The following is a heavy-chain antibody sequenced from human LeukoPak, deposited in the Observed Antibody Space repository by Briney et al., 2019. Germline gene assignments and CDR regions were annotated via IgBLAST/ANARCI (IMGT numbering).Heavy chain of an antibody. CDR2: ISSSGSTI. D-gene: IGHD3/OR15-3a*01. V-gene: IGHV3-48*03. J-gene: IGHJ4*02. CDR3: ARGAFRTGDFDY. Sequence: PGGSLRLSCAASGFTFSTYEVNWVRQAPGKGLEWASYISSSGSTIYYADSVRGRFTISRDNAKNSLYLQMDSLRAEDTAVYYCARGAFRTGDFDYWGQGTLVTVSS. CDR1: GFTFSTYE.